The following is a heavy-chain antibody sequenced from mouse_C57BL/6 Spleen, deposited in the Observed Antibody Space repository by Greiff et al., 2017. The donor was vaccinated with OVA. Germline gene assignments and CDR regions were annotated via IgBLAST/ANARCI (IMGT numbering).Heavy chain of an antibody. J-gene: IGHJ2*01. Sequence: VQLQQSGAELVRPGTSVKVSCKASGYAFTNYLIEWVKQRPGQGLEWIGVINPGSGGTNYNEKFKGKATLTADKSSSTAYMQLSSLTSEDSAVYFCARGSYGSSYGDNWGQGTTLTVSS. CDR1: GYAFTNYL. D-gene: IGHD1-1*01. CDR3: ARGSYGSSYGDN. CDR2: INPGSGGT. V-gene: IGHV1-54*01.